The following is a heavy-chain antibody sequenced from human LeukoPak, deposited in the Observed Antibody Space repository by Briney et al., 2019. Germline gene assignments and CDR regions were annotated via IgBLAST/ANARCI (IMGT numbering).Heavy chain of an antibody. Sequence: GGSLRLSCAASGFSFSSYGMHWARQAPGKGLEWVAGSNKYYADSVKGRFTISRDNSKNTLYLQMNSLRAEDTAVYYCARDRGYSSFYFDSWGQGTLVTVSS. V-gene: IGHV3-33*01. CDR2: SNK. CDR3: ARDRGYSSFYFDS. CDR1: GFSFSSYG. J-gene: IGHJ4*02. D-gene: IGHD6-13*01.